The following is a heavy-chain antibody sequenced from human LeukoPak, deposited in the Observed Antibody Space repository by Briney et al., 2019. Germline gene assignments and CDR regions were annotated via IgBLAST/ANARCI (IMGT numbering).Heavy chain of an antibody. Sequence: SETLSLTCTVSGGSISTYYWSWIRRPPGKGLEWIAYIHASGPTNYNPSLKSGITISVDTSKNQFSLKLSSVTAADTAVYYCARHDAGIAARPFDNWGQGTLVTVSS. CDR2: IHASGPT. J-gene: IGHJ4*02. D-gene: IGHD6-6*01. CDR1: GGSISTYY. CDR3: ARHDAGIAARPFDN. V-gene: IGHV4-4*09.